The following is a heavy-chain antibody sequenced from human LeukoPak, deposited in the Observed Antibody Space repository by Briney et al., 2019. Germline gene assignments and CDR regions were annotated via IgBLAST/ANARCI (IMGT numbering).Heavy chain of an antibody. CDR1: GGSISSYY. J-gene: IGHJ6*02. Sequence: AETLSLTCTVSGGSISSYYWSWRRQPAGKGLEWIGRIYTSGSTNYNPSLKSRVTMSVDTSKNQFSLKLSSVTAADTAVYYCARARGYSGYEADYYGMDVWGQGTTVTVSS. CDR2: IYTSGST. V-gene: IGHV4-4*07. CDR3: ARARGYSGYEADYYGMDV. D-gene: IGHD5-12*01.